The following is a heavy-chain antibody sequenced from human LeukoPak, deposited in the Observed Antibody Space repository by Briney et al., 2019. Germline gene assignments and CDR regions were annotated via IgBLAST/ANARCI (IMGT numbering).Heavy chain of an antibody. CDR1: GFTFSSYT. J-gene: IGHJ4*02. CDR2: ISDGSRDT. Sequence: GGSLRLSCATSGFTFSSYTMDWVRQTPGKGLEWVSTISDGSRDTHYADSVKGRFTISRDDFLNTLYLQMSSLRVDDTAVYYCATRLRNHFDYWGQGTQVTVSS. D-gene: IGHD5-12*01. CDR3: ATRLRNHFDY. V-gene: IGHV3-23*01.